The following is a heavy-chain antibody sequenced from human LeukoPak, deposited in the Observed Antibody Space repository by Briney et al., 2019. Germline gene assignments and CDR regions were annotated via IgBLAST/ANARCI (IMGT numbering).Heavy chain of an antibody. J-gene: IGHJ4*02. CDR1: GFTVSSNY. CDR3: ARSQVEYYYDSSGYYPKTSYYFDY. D-gene: IGHD3-22*01. CDR2: IYSGGST. V-gene: IGHV3-53*01. Sequence: GGSLRLSCAASGFTVSSNYMSWVRQAPGEGLEWVSVIYSGGSTYYADSVKGRFTISRDNSKNTLYLQMNSLRAEDTAVYYCARSQVEYYYDSSGYYPKTSYYFDYWGQGTLVTVSS.